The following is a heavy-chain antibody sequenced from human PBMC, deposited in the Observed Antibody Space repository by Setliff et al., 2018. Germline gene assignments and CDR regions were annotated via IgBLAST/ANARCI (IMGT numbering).Heavy chain of an antibody. J-gene: IGHJ4*02. CDR1: GDSITSYY. CDR2: IYTSGST. CDR3: LRIRLVPHGHS. V-gene: IGHV4-4*08. Sequence: SETLSLTCSVSGDSITSYYWTWIRQPPGKGLEWIGHIYTSGSTNYNPSLRTRVSISVDTSKNHFSLRLSSVTAADTAVYYCLRIRLVPHGHSWGQGTLVTVSS. D-gene: IGHD2-15*01.